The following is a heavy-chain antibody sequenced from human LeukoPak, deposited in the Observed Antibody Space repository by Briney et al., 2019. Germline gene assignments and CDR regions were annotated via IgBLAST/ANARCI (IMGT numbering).Heavy chain of an antibody. CDR2: IYYSGST. Sequence: PSETLSLTCTVSGGSISSSSYYWGWIRQPPGKGLEWIGSIYYSGSTYYNPSLKSRVTISVDTSKNQFSLKLSSVTAADTAVYYCARGTHYYGSGSYYSHPWGQGTLVTVSS. V-gene: IGHV4-39*01. J-gene: IGHJ5*02. CDR1: GGSISSSSYY. CDR3: ARGTHYYGSGSYYSHP. D-gene: IGHD3-10*01.